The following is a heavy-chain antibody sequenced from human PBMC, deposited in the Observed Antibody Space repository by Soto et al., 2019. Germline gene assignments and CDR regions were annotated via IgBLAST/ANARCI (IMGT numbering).Heavy chain of an antibody. CDR2: IHYRGDT. CDR3: ARLPTGYPNWFDP. J-gene: IGHJ5*02. D-gene: IGHD3-9*01. CDR1: GASISTNHHN. V-gene: IGHV4-39*01. Sequence: QVQLQGSGPGLVRPSETLSLTCTVSGASISTNHHNWAWVRQPPGKGLEWMGNIHYRGDTYFNPSLGSRLSMSVDTSKNQFSLKLTSVTAEDTAVYYCARLPTGYPNWFDPWGQGTLVTVSS.